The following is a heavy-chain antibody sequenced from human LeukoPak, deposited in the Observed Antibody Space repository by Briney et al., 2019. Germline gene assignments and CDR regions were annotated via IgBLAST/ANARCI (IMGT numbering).Heavy chain of an antibody. CDR1: GTSFTSYY. D-gene: IGHD4-17*01. CDR2: VNHSGYT. V-gene: IGHV4-34*01. J-gene: IGHJ4*02. Sequence: SETLSLTCGVSGTSFTSYYWSWIRQTPGKGLEWIGEVNHSGYTNMNPSLKSRVTISVDTPKNQLSLMMTSVTAADTAVYFCARMTTGHDYWGQGTLVTVSS. CDR3: ARMTTGHDY.